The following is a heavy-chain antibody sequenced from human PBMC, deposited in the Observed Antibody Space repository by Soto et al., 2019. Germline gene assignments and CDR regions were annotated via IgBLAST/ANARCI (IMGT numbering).Heavy chain of an antibody. CDR2: ISYDGSTE. CDR1: GFTFSSYP. D-gene: IGHD1-26*01. V-gene: IGHV3-30-3*01. Sequence: AGGSLRLSCAASGFTFSSYPMHWVRQAPGRGLEWVAVISYDGSTEEYADSVKGRFTISRDDSKSTLYLRINSLRPEDTAVYFCARVPVGDTSPYYFYYHLDVWGQGTTVTVSS. CDR3: ARVPVGDTSPYYFYYHLDV. J-gene: IGHJ6*02.